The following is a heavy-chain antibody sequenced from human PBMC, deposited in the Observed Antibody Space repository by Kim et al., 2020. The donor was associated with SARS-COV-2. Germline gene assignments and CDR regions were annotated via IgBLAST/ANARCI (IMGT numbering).Heavy chain of an antibody. CDR3: ARSIRGYFDY. J-gene: IGHJ4*02. V-gene: IGHV6-1*01. Sequence: YNEYALSVKNRISINPDTSKKQFSLQLNSVTPEDTALYYCARSIRGYFDYWGQGTLVTVSS. D-gene: IGHD6-6*01. CDR2: YN.